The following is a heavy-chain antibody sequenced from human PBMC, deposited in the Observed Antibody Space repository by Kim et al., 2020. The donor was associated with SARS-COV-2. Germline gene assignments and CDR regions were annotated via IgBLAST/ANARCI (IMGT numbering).Heavy chain of an antibody. V-gene: IGHV1-3*01. J-gene: IGHJ4*02. D-gene: IGHD5-12*01. Sequence: ASVKVSCKASGYTFTSYAMHWVRQAPGQRLEWMGWINAGNGNTKYSQKFQGRVTITRDTSASTAYMELSSLRSEDTAVYYCARDHVEMATILGISIGYFDYWGQGTLVTVSS. CDR2: INAGNGNT. CDR1: GYTFTSYA. CDR3: ARDHVEMATILGISIGYFDY.